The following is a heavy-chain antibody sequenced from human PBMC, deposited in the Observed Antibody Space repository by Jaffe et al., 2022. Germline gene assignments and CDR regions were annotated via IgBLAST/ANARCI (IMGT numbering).Heavy chain of an antibody. CDR3: AKERDVVVVADNYFDY. D-gene: IGHD2-15*01. CDR2: ISYDGSNK. V-gene: IGHV3-30*18. J-gene: IGHJ4*02. CDR1: GFTFSSYG. Sequence: QVQLVESGGGVVQPGRSLRLSCAASGFTFSSYGMHWVRQAPGKGLEWVAVISYDGSNKYYADSVKGRFTISRDNSKNTLYLQMNSLRAEDTAVYYCAKERDVVVVADNYFDYWGQGTLVTVSS.